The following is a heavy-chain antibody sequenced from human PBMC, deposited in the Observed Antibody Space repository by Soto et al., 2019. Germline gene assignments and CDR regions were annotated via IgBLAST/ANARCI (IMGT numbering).Heavy chain of an antibody. J-gene: IGHJ4*02. CDR1: GGSISSRNYY. V-gene: IGHV4-31*03. Sequence: ASETLSLTCTVSGGSISSRNYYWGWIRQPPGKGLEWIGNIYYSGSTYYNPSLKSRVTISVDTSKNQFSLKLSSVTAADTAVYYCAREKFGLIAAAGPFDYWGQGTLVTVSS. CDR3: AREKFGLIAAAGPFDY. CDR2: IYYSGST. D-gene: IGHD6-13*01.